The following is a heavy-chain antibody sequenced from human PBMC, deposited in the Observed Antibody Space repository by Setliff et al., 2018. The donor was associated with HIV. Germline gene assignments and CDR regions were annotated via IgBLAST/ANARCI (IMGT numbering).Heavy chain of an antibody. CDR3: ATDPGSLIWFGGSKVNV. V-gene: IGHV1-24*01. J-gene: IGHJ6*02. CDR1: GYTVAEFS. D-gene: IGHD3-10*01. CDR2: FDPEDGVT. Sequence: EASVKVSCKVYGYTVAEFSMHWVRQAPGKGLEWVAGFDPEDGVTFYAQNFQGRVTMTEDTSTDTAYMELSSLRSEDTAVYYCATDPGSLIWFGGSKVNVWGQGTTVTVS.